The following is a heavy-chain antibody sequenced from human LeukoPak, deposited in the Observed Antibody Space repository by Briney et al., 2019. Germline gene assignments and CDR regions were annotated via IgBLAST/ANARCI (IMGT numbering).Heavy chain of an antibody. V-gene: IGHV4-39*01. D-gene: IGHD6-13*01. CDR3: ARLSSSSNDAFDI. CDR2: IYYSGST. CDR1: GGSISSSSYY. Sequence: TETLSLTCTVSGGSISSSSYYWGWIRQPPGKGLEWIGSIYYSGSTYYNPSLKSRVTISVDTSKNQFSLKLSSVTAADTAVYYCARLSSSSNDAFDIWGQGTMVTVSS. J-gene: IGHJ3*02.